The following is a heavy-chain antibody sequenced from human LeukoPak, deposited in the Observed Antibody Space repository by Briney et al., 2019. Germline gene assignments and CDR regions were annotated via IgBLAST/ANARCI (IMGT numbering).Heavy chain of an antibody. J-gene: IGHJ4*02. CDR1: GYSFTTYW. CDR3: ARLLMEQWSGDYFDY. V-gene: IGHV5-51*01. D-gene: IGHD6-19*01. Sequence: GESLKISCKASGYSFTTYWIGWVRQMPGKGLEWMGIIYPGDSDTRYSPSFQGQVTISADKSISTAYLQWSSLKASDTAMYYCARLLMEQWSGDYFDYWGQGTLVTVSS. CDR2: IYPGDSDT.